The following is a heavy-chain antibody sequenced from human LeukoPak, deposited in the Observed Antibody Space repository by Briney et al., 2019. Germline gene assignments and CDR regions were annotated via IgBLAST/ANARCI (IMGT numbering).Heavy chain of an antibody. CDR3: ARFISLGG. J-gene: IGHJ4*02. CDR2: IKQDGSKK. Sequence: PGGSLRLSCAASGFTFSSYWMSWVRQAPGKGLEWVANIKQDGSKKNYVDSVKGRFTISRDNAKNSLHLQMNSLRVEDTAVYYCARFISLGGWGQGAPVTVSS. D-gene: IGHD3-10*01. V-gene: IGHV3-7*01. CDR1: GFTFSSYW.